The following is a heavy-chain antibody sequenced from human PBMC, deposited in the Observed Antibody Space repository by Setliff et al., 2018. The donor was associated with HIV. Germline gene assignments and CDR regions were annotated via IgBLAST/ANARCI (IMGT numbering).Heavy chain of an antibody. V-gene: IGHV2-70*11. CDR3: ARTFFWNENYYMDV. Sequence: GSGPTLVNPTQTLTLTCTFSGFSLSTSAMCVSWTRQPPGKALEWLARIDWDDDKYYSTPLKTRLTISKDTSKNRVVLTMTNMDPVDTATYYCARTFFWNENYYMDVWGKGTTVTVSS. D-gene: IGHD3-3*01. J-gene: IGHJ6*03. CDR1: GFSLSTSAMC. CDR2: IDWDDDK.